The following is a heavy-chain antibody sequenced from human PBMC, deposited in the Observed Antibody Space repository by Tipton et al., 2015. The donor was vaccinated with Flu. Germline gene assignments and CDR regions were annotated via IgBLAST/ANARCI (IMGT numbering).Heavy chain of an antibody. J-gene: IGHJ5*02. D-gene: IGHD3/OR15-3a*01. V-gene: IGHV4-38-2*02. CDR1: GYSISSGYY. CDR3: AREWTSLPVNWFDP. CDR2: IYHSGST. Sequence: TLSLTCTVSGYSISSGYYWGWIRQPPGKGLEWIGSIYHSGSTYYNPSLKSRVTISVDTSKNQFSLKLGSVTAADMAVYYCAREWTSLPVNWFDPWGQGTLVTVSS.